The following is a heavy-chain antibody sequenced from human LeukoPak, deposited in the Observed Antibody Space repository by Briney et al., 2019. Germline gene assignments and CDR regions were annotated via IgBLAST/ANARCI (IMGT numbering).Heavy chain of an antibody. Sequence: PGGSLRLSCAASGIIFPPYAMTWVRQAPGKGLEWVSTISGSAGGSNSGSTSYADSVKGRSTISRDDSNSTLFLQMHTLRADDTAIYYCASGNVLLWFGNNVGAFDIWGQGTVVTVSS. J-gene: IGHJ3*02. D-gene: IGHD3-10*01. V-gene: IGHV3-23*01. CDR3: ASGNVLLWFGNNVGAFDI. CDR2: ISGSAGGSNSGST. CDR1: GIIFPPYA.